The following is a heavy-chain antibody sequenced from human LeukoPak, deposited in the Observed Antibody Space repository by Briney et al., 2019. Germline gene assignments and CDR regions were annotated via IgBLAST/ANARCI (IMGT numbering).Heavy chain of an antibody. CDR1: GGTFTSYA. J-gene: IGHJ3*02. CDR2: IIPIFGTA. V-gene: IGHV1-69*05. D-gene: IGHD1-26*01. Sequence: SVKVSCKASGGTFTSYAISWVRQAPGQGLEWMEGIIPIFGTANYAQKFQGRVTITTDESTSTAYMELSSLRSEDTAVYYCAIVGATPVRDAFDIWGQGTMVTVSS. CDR3: AIVGATPVRDAFDI.